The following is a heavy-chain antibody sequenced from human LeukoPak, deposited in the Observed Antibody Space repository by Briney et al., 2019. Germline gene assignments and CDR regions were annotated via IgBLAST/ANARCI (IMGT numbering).Heavy chain of an antibody. D-gene: IGHD5-18*01. Sequence: ASVKVSCKTSGYTFTGYYTHWVRQAPGQGLEWMGWINPNSGDTNYAQKFQGRVTMTRDTSISTACMELSRLKSDDTAVYYCAKDGGRGFNYGLYYFDHWGQGTLVTVSS. CDR3: AKDGGRGFNYGLYYFDH. V-gene: IGHV1-2*02. J-gene: IGHJ4*02. CDR1: GYTFTGYY. CDR2: INPNSGDT.